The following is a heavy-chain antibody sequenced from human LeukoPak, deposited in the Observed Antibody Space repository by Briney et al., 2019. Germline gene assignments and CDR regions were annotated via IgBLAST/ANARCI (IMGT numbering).Heavy chain of an antibody. CDR3: AREIALDSYCGGDCYYFDP. Sequence: GGSLRLSCAASGFTFSSYSMNWVRQAPGKGLEWVSSISSSSSYIYYADSVKGRFTISRDNAKNSLYLQMNSLRAEDTAVYYCAREIALDSYCGGDCYYFDPWGQGTLVTVSS. CDR2: ISSSSSYI. CDR1: GFTFSSYS. D-gene: IGHD2-21*02. V-gene: IGHV3-21*01. J-gene: IGHJ5*02.